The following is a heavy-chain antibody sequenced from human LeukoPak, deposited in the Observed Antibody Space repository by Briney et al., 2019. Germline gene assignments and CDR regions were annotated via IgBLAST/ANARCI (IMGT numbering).Heavy chain of an antibody. CDR1: GFTFSSYA. V-gene: IGHV3-30-3*01. J-gene: IGHJ3*01. D-gene: IGHD1-14*01. CDR2: ISYDGSNK. Sequence: PGGSLRLSCAASGFTFSSYAMHWVRQAPGKGLEWVAVISYDGSNKYYADSVKGRFTISRDNSKNTLYLQMNSLRAEDTAVYYCARGGTYYREWGQGTMVTVSS. CDR3: ARGGTYYRE.